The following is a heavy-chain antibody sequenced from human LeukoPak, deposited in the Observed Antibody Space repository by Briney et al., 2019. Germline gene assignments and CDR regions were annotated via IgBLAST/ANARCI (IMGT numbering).Heavy chain of an antibody. Sequence: GASVKVSCKASGGTFSSYAISWVRQAPGQGLEWMGRIIPILGIANYAQKFQGRVTITADKSTSTAYMELSSLRSEDTAVYYCARPGLSSSGYYYWDSKAFDIWGQGTMVTVSS. J-gene: IGHJ3*02. CDR3: ARPGLSSSGYYYWDSKAFDI. CDR1: GGTFSSYA. V-gene: IGHV1-69*04. D-gene: IGHD3-22*01. CDR2: IIPILGIA.